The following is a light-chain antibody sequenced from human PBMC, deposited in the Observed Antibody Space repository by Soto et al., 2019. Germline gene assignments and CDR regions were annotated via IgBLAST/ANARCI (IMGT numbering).Light chain of an antibody. V-gene: IGKV3-11*01. CDR1: QSVSKS. Sequence: EIVLTQSPATLSLSPGERATLSCRASQSVSKSLAWYQQKPGQAPKLLIYTTSNRATGIPARFSCSGSRTDFTLTISSLEPEDFAVYYWKQGNNWPIFTFCPGTKVDIK. J-gene: IGKJ3*01. CDR3: KQGNNWPIFT. CDR2: TTS.